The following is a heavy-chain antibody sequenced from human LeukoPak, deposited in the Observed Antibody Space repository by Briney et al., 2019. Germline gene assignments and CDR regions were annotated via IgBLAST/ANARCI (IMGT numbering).Heavy chain of an antibody. V-gene: IGHV3-21*01. Sequence: PGGSLRLSCAASGFSFSSYTMNWVRQAPGKGLEWVSSIISSISYIYYADSVKGRFTISRDNAKNSLYLQMNSLRAEDTAVYYCARFARFGDLQGGGYFDYWGQGTLVTVSS. CDR1: GFSFSSYT. D-gene: IGHD3-16*01. J-gene: IGHJ4*02. CDR2: IISSISYI. CDR3: ARFARFGDLQGGGYFDY.